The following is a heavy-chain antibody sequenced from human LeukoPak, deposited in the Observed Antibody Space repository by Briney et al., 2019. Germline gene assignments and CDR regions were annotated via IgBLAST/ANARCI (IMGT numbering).Heavy chain of an antibody. D-gene: IGHD3-3*01. CDR3: ARGEAYYDFWSGRNYGMDV. CDR2: INPNSGGT. V-gene: IGHV1-2*02. Sequence: ASVKVSCKASGYTFTGYYMHWVRQAPGQGLEWMGWINPNSGGTNYAQKFQGRVTMTRDMSISTAYMELSRLRSDDTAVYYCARGEAYYDFWSGRNYGMDVWGQGTTVTVSS. J-gene: IGHJ6*02. CDR1: GYTFTGYY.